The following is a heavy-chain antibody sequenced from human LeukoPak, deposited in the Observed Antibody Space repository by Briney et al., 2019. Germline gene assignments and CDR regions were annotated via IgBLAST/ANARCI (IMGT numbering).Heavy chain of an antibody. J-gene: IGHJ4*02. D-gene: IGHD3-10*01. Sequence: ASVKVSCKASGYTFTGYYIHWVRLAPGQGLEWMGWINPNSGGTHFAQKSQGRVTVTRDTSISTAYMELSRLRSDDTAVYYCARVSGESLSGSFQLDYWGQGILVTVSS. CDR1: GYTFTGYY. CDR3: ARVSGESLSGSFQLDY. V-gene: IGHV1-2*02. CDR2: INPNSGGT.